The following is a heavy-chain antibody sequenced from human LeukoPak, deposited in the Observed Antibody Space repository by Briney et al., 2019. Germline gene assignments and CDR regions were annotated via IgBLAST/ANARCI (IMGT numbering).Heavy chain of an antibody. CDR3: ARGSKRVTAEDADAFDI. Sequence: GASVKVSCKASGYTFTSYAMNWVRQAPGQGLEWMGWINTNTGNPTYAQGFTGRFVFSLDTSVSTAYLQISSLKAEDTAVYYCARGSKRVTAEDADAFDIWGQGTMVTVSS. CDR1: GYTFTSYA. CDR2: INTNTGNP. D-gene: IGHD2-21*02. V-gene: IGHV7-4-1*02. J-gene: IGHJ3*02.